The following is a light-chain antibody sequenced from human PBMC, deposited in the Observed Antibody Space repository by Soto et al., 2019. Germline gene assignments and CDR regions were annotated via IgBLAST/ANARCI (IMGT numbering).Light chain of an antibody. J-gene: IGKJ2*03. CDR2: EAS. V-gene: IGKV1-5*03. CDR3: QHQIYR. Sequence: DIQMTQSPSTLSASVGDRVTITCRATQSISKWLAWYQQKPGKAPKLLIYEASSLDSGVPSRFSGSGSGTEFSLTISSLQPDDFATYYCQHQIYRLGQGTRLEIK. CDR1: QSISKW.